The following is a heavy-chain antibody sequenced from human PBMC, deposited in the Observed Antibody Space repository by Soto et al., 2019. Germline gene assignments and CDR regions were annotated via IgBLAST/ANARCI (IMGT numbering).Heavy chain of an antibody. J-gene: IGHJ4*02. CDR1: GFSFSISA. D-gene: IGHD2-8*01. CDR3: ARAAHARCNPFFGY. Sequence: WGCMRLSCAASGFSFSISALHWVCQAPDRGLEWVAIISHDGSNQNYADSVKGRFTISRDNSKNTLYLQMNSLKTQDAAIYSSARAAHARCNPFFGYWGQRTLRTGPS. V-gene: IGHV3-30*04. CDR2: ISHDGSNQ.